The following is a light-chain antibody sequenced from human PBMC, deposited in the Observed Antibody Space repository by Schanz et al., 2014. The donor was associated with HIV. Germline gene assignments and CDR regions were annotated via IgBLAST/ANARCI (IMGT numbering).Light chain of an antibody. CDR1: QGISSY. CDR2: AAS. V-gene: IGKV1-9*01. Sequence: DIQLTQSPSFLSASVGDRVTITCRASQGISSYLAWYQQKPGKAPKLLIYAASTLQSGVPSRFSGSGSGTEFTLTISSLQPEDFATYYCLQHNSYPHTFGQGTKLDIK. J-gene: IGKJ2*01. CDR3: LQHNSYPHT.